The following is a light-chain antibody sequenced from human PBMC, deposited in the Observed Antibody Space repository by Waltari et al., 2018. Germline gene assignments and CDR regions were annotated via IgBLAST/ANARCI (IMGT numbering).Light chain of an antibody. Sequence: EIVLTQSPGTLSLSPGERATLSCRASQSLSSSYLAWYQQKPGTAPRLLILDASSRATGIPDRFSGSGSGTDFTLTINRLEPEDFAVYYCQQYDASSPTFGQGTKVDIK. CDR2: DAS. J-gene: IGKJ1*01. CDR1: QSLSSSY. CDR3: QQYDASSPT. V-gene: IGKV3-20*01.